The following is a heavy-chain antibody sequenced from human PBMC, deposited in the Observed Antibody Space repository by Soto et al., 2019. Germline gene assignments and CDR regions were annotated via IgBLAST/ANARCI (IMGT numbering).Heavy chain of an antibody. Sequence: RASVKVSCKASGVTFSSYAISWVRQAPGQGLEWMGGIIPIFGTANYAQKFQGRVTITADKSTSTAYMELSSLRSEDTAVYYCQVVGGVIVTSFDYWGQGTLVTVSS. D-gene: IGHD3-16*02. CDR3: QVVGGVIVTSFDY. V-gene: IGHV1-69*06. CDR1: GVTFSSYA. CDR2: IIPIFGTA. J-gene: IGHJ4*02.